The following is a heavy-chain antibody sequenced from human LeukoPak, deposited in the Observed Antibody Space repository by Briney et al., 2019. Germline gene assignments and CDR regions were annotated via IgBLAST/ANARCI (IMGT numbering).Heavy chain of an antibody. Sequence: PGGSLRLSCVASGITFRTYAMSWVRQTPGKGLEWISFINDNGGTTNYADSVKGRFTISRDNSKNTLYLQMNTLRDDDTAVYYCANWAGGETQRGRWNGPFDYWGQGTLVTVSS. V-gene: IGHV3-23*01. CDR2: INDNGGTT. CDR3: ANWAGGETQRGRWNGPFDY. J-gene: IGHJ4*02. CDR1: GITFRTYA. D-gene: IGHD1-1*01.